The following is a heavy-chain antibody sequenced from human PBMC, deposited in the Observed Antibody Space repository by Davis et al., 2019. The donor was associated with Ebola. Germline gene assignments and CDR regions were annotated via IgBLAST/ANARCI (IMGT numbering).Heavy chain of an antibody. J-gene: IGHJ4*02. Sequence: ASVKVSCKASGYTFTGYYMHWVRQAPGQGLEWMGWINPNSGGTNDAQKFQGRVTMTRDTSISTAYMELSRLRSDDTAVYYCAREATTISYRFDFWGQGTLVTVSS. CDR1: GYTFTGYY. CDR3: AREATTISYRFDF. D-gene: IGHD3-9*01. V-gene: IGHV1-2*02. CDR2: INPNSGGT.